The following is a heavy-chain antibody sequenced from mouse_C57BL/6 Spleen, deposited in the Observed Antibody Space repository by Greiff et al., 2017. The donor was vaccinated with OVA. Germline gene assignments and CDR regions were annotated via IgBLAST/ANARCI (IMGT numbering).Heavy chain of an antibody. Sequence: QVQLQQPGAELVKPGASVKMSCKASGYTFTSYWITWVKQRPGQGLEWIGDIYPGSGSTNYNEKFKSKATLTVDKSSSTAYMQLSSLTSEDSAVYYCALITTVVSYWYFDVWGTGTTVTVSS. V-gene: IGHV1-55*01. CDR2: IYPGSGST. CDR1: GYTFTSYW. D-gene: IGHD1-1*01. J-gene: IGHJ1*03. CDR3: ALITTVVSYWYFDV.